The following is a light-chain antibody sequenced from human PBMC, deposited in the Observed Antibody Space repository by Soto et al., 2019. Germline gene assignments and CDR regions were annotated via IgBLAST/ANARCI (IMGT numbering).Light chain of an antibody. V-gene: IGKV2-28*01. Sequence: DIVMTQSPLSLPVTPGEPASISCRSSQSLLHSNGYNYLDWYLQKPWQSPQILIYLGSNRASGVPDRFSGSESGTEFTLKISRVEAEDVGLYYCMQALQTPFTFGPGTKVDIK. CDR1: QSLLHSNGYNY. J-gene: IGKJ3*01. CDR3: MQALQTPFT. CDR2: LGS.